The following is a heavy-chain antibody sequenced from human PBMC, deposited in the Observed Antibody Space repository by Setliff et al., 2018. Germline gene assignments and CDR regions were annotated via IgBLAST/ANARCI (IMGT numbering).Heavy chain of an antibody. CDR1: GYTFTNYG. CDR3: ARGGVAAAGRKGVFEY. J-gene: IGHJ4*02. CDR2: INNYNTNT. D-gene: IGHD6-13*01. V-gene: IGHV1-18*01. Sequence: ASVKVSCKASGYTFTNYGITWVRQAPGQWLEWMGWINNYNTNTKYAQKLQGRVTMTTDTSTSTAYMELRSLRSDDTAVYYCARGGVAAAGRKGVFEYWGQGTLVTVSS.